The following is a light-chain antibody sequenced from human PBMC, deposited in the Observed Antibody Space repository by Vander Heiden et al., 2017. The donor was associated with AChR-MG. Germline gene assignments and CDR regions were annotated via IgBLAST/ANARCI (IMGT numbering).Light chain of an antibody. CDR1: HIVSSNY. V-gene: IGKV3-20*01. J-gene: IGKJ1*01. CDR3: QVYGRLPGT. CDR2: GAS. Sequence: EIVLTQSPGTLSLSPGERATLSCRASHIVSSNYLAWYQQRPGQAPRLLIFGASSRATDIPDRFSGSGSGTDFTLTISRLEPEDFAVYYCQVYGRLPGTFGQGTKVEIK.